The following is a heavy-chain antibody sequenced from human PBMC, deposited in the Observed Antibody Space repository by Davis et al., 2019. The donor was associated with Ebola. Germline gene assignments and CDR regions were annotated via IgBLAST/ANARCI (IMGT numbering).Heavy chain of an antibody. CDR2: ISGGAGGT. CDR3: ARERSVAVAGTGYAFDI. Sequence: GESLKISCAASGFTFSSYAMSWVRQAPGKGLQWVSAISGGAGGTYYADPVKGRFTISRDNSKNTLYLQMNSLRAEDTALYHCARERSVAVAGTGYAFDIWGQGTMVTVSS. CDR1: GFTFSSYA. V-gene: IGHV3-23*01. J-gene: IGHJ3*02. D-gene: IGHD6-19*01.